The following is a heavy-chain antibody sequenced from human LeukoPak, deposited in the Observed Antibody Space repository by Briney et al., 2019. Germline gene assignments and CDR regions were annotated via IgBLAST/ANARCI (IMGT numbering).Heavy chain of an antibody. CDR3: AAHSSSWYYFDY. V-gene: IGHV4-59*01. J-gene: IGHJ4*02. Sequence: SETLSLTCTVSGGSISSYYWSWIRQPPGKGLEWIGYIYYSGSTNYNPSLKSRVTISVDTSKNQFSLKLSSVTAADTAVYYCAAHSSSWYYFDYWDQGTLVTVSS. D-gene: IGHD6-13*01. CDR2: IYYSGST. CDR1: GGSISSYY.